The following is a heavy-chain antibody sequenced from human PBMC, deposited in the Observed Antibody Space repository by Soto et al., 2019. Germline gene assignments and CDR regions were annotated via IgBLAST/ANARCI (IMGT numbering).Heavy chain of an antibody. D-gene: IGHD3-10*01. CDR3: SAPYGSGSYYNGFDY. CDR2: IIPIFGTA. V-gene: IGHV1-69*12. Sequence: QVQLVQSGAEVKKPGSSVKVSCKASGGTFSSYAISWVRQAPGQGLEWMGGIIPIFGTANYAQKFQGRVTIPENEPTSPAYMELSSMRSEDTAVYYGSAPYGSGSYYNGFDYWGQGTLVTVSS. CDR1: GGTFSSYA. J-gene: IGHJ4*02.